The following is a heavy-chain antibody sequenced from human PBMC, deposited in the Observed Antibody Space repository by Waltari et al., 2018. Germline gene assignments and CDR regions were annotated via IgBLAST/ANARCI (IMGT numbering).Heavy chain of an antibody. CDR3: ARDRRGYFDY. J-gene: IGHJ4*02. CDR1: GSTSSCFS. V-gene: IGHV3-21*01. Sequence: VQLVDPGGGMVKHGGSLRIAWQAFGSTSSCFSMNWVRQAPGKGLEWVSSISGDNRFIYYADSVNGRFTISSDDAKNSLYLQMISLRVEDTAVYYCARDRRGYFDYWGPGTLVSVSS. D-gene: IGHD3-16*01. CDR2: ISGDNRFI.